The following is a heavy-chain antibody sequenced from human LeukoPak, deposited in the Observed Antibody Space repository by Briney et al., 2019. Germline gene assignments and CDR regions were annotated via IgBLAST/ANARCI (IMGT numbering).Heavy chain of an antibody. V-gene: IGHV4-59*08. CDR1: GGSISSDY. J-gene: IGHJ4*02. D-gene: IGHD5-18*01. CDR2: IYYSGST. Sequence: SATLSLTWTVSGGSISSDYRSWIRQPPGKGREWIGYIYYSGSTNYNPSLKSRVTISVDTSKNQFSLKLSSVTAANTAVSYSARLLRGYSYVAFDYWGQGTLVTVSS. CDR3: ARLLRGYSYVAFDY.